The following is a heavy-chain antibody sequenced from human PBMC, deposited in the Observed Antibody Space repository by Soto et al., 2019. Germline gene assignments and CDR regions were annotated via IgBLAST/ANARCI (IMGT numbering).Heavy chain of an antibody. Sequence: GGSLRLSCAASGFTFSSYGMHWVRQAPGKGLEWVAVIWYDGSNKYNADSVKGRFTISRDNSKNTLYLQMNSLRAEDTAVYYCAREFWSGPFDYWGQGTTVTVSS. CDR1: GFTFSSYG. V-gene: IGHV3-33*01. D-gene: IGHD3-3*01. J-gene: IGHJ4*03. CDR3: AREFWSGPFDY. CDR2: IWYDGSNK.